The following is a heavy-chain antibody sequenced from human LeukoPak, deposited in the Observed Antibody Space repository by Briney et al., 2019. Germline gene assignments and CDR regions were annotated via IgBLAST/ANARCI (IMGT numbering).Heavy chain of an antibody. CDR1: GFTFSSYG. V-gene: IGHV3-30*18. CDR2: ISYDGSNK. D-gene: IGHD3-22*01. Sequence: GGSLRLSCAASGFTFSSYGMHWVRQAPGKGLEWVAVISYDGSNKYYADSVKGRFTISRDNAENTLYLQMNSLRAEDTARSVYYKVRYCYDSNGYFDHWGRGTLVTVSS. CDR3: YKVRYCYDSNGYFDH. J-gene: IGHJ5*02.